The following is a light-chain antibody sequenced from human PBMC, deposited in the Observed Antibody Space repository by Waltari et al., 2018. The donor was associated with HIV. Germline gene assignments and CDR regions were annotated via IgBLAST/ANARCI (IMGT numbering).Light chain of an antibody. J-gene: IGKJ4*01. CDR2: DAS. V-gene: IGKV3-11*01. CDR3: QQRSNWPPRLT. Sequence: EIVLTQSPATLSLSPGERATLSCRAGQSFSSYLAWYQQKPGQAPRLLIYDASNRATGIPARFSGSGSGTEFALTISSLEPEDFAVYYCQQRSNWPPRLTFGGGTKVEIK. CDR1: QSFSSY.